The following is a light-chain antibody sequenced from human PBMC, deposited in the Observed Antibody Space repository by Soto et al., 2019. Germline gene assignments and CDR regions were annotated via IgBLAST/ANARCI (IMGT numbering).Light chain of an antibody. CDR1: QSIGRF. J-gene: IGKJ5*01. CDR2: VAS. V-gene: IGKV1-5*01. Sequence: DIQMTQSPSSLSASVGDRVTITCRASQSIGRFLNWHQQKPGKAPNVLINVASTLRSGVPSRFSGSGSGTEFTLTINSLQADDFATYYCQQHNSFSITFGQGTRLEIK. CDR3: QQHNSFSIT.